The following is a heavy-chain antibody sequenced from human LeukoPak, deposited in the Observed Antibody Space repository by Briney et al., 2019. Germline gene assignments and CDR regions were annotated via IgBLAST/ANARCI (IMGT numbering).Heavy chain of an antibody. Sequence: PSETLSLTCAVSGGSISGYYWSWSRQPPGKGVEWIGNLFHTRGAWYKSSLKSRVTTSVDTSKNEFSLKLSSVTAADTAVYYCARAGITGTTLDYWGQGTLVTVSS. CDR2: LFHTRGA. CDR3: ARAGITGTTLDY. CDR1: GGSISGYY. J-gene: IGHJ4*02. D-gene: IGHD1-7*01. V-gene: IGHV4-59*01.